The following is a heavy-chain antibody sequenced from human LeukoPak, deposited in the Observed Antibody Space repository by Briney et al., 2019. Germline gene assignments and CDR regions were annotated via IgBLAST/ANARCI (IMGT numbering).Heavy chain of an antibody. V-gene: IGHV2-70*11. CDR3: ARMPHVDTSMVIDY. D-gene: IGHD5-18*01. CDR1: GCSLRTRGMG. J-gene: IGHJ4*02. CDR2: NDWDGDK. Sequence: SGPALLKPAPTLTLTCTFSGCSLRTRGMGVSWIRQPPGKALEWPSRNDWDGDKYYSTSLKTRLTISKDTSKNQVVLTMTNMDPVDTATYYCARMPHVDTSMVIDYWGQGTLVTVSS.